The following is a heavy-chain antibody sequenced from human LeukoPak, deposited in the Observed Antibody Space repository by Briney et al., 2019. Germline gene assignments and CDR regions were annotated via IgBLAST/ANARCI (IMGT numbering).Heavy chain of an antibody. CDR2: INHSGST. J-gene: IGHJ6*03. D-gene: IGHD1-26*01. CDR3: ARGQGKVVGAYYYYYYMDV. CDR1: GGSFSGYY. Sequence: SETLSLTCAVYGGSFSGYYWSWIRQPPGKGLEWIVEINHSGSTNYNPSLKSLVTISVDTSKNQFSLKLSSMTAADTAVYYCARGQGKVVGAYYYYYYMDVWGKGTTVTVSS. V-gene: IGHV4-34*01.